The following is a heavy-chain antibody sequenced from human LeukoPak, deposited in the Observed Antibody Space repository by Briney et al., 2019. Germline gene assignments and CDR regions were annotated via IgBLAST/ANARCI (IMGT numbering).Heavy chain of an antibody. CDR3: VREYGGYWTRNYYYGMDV. CDR2: INPNSGGT. CDR1: GYTFTGYY. J-gene: IGHJ6*02. V-gene: IGHV1-2*02. Sequence: SVKASCKASGYTFTGYYMHWVRQPPGQGLEWMRWINPNSGGTNYAQKFQGRVTMTRDTSISTAYMELSRLRSEDTAVDYCVREYGGYWTRNYYYGMDVWGQGTTVTVSS. D-gene: IGHD4-17*01.